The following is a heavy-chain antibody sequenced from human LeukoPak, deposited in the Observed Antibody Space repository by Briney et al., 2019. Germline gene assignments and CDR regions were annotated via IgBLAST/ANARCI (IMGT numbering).Heavy chain of an antibody. D-gene: IGHD1-26*01. CDR3: ARGKVGATT. J-gene: IGHJ5*02. CDR2: INHSGST. Sequence: PSETLSLTCAVYGGSFSGYYWSWIRQPPGKGLEWIGEINHSGSTNYNPSLKSRVTISVDTSKNQFSLKLSSVTAADTAVYYCARGKVGATTWGQGTLVTVSS. CDR1: GGSFSGYY. V-gene: IGHV4-34*01.